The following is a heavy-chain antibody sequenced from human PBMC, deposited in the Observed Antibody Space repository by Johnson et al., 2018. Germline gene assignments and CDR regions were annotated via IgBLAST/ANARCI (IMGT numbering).Heavy chain of an antibody. V-gene: IGHV3-30*18. D-gene: IGHD2-15*01. J-gene: IGHJ1*01. CDR1: GFTFSTYA. CDR2: ISYDESNK. CDR3: AKDDRPTLRPAAYFQH. Sequence: QVQLVQSGGGVVQTGRSLRLSCAASGFTFSTYAMHWVRQAPGKGLEWVSVISYDESNKDYADSVKGRFTISRDNSKNTLYLEMNSLRVEDTAVYYCAKDDRPTLRPAAYFQHWGQGTLVTVSS.